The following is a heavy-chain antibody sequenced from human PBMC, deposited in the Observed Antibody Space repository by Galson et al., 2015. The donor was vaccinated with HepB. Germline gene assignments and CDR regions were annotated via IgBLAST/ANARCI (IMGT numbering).Heavy chain of an antibody. V-gene: IGHV1-46*03. D-gene: IGHD6-19*01. CDR2: INPSGGST. J-gene: IGHJ4*02. CDR1: GYTLTSYY. CDR3: ARLIAVAGVDY. Sequence: SVKVSCKASGYTLTSYYMHWVRQAPGQGLEWMGIINPSGGSTSYAQKFLGRVTMTRDTSTSTVYMELSSLRSEDTAVYYCARLIAVAGVDYWGQGTLVTVSS.